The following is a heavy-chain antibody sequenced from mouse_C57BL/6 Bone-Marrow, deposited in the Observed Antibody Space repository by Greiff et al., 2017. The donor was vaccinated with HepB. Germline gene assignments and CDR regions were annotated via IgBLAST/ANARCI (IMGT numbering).Heavy chain of an antibody. CDR3: ARYYYGSSNFDY. CDR1: GFTFTDYY. Sequence: VQLKESGGGLVQPGGSLSLSCAASGFTFTDYYMSWVRQPPGKALEWLGFIRNKANGYTTEYSASVKGRFTISRDNSQSILYLQMNALRAEDSATYYCARYYYGSSNFDYWGQGTTLTVSS. CDR2: IRNKANGYTT. J-gene: IGHJ2*01. V-gene: IGHV7-3*01. D-gene: IGHD1-1*01.